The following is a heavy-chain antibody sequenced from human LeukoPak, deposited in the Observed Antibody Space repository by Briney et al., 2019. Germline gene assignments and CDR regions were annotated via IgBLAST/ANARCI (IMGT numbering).Heavy chain of an antibody. CDR1: GFTFSSYW. Sequence: GGSLRLSCAASGFTFSSYWMTWVRQAPGKGLEWVANIGEDGSEKYYVDSVKGRFTISRDNAKNSLYLQVNSLRAEDTAVYYCARAKDGYNFGYYFDVWGQGILVTVSS. D-gene: IGHD5-18*01. J-gene: IGHJ4*02. CDR3: ARAKDGYNFGYYFDV. V-gene: IGHV3-7*01. CDR2: IGEDGSEK.